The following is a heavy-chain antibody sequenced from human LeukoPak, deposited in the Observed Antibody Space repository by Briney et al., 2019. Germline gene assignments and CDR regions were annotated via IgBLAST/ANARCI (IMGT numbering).Heavy chain of an antibody. V-gene: IGHV3-23*01. J-gene: IGHJ4*02. CDR1: GFTFSSYA. D-gene: IGHD1/OR15-1a*01. CDR3: AKGRTNDY. Sequence: GGSLRLSCAASGFTFSSYAMSWVRQTPEKGLEWVSAISDTGGNTFYADSVKGRFTISRDNSKNTLYLQMNSLRAEDTAIYYCAKGRTNDYWGQGTLVTVSS. CDR2: ISDTGGNT.